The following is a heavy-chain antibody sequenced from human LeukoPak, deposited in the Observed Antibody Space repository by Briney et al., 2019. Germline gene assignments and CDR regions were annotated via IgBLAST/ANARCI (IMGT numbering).Heavy chain of an antibody. CDR3: AKDIAVAGYYYYGVDV. Sequence: GGSLRLSCAASGFTFSSYGMHWVRQAPGKGLEWVAVISYDGSNEYYADSVKGRFTISRDNSKNTLYLQMNSLRAEDTAVYYCAKDIAVAGYYYYGVDVWGQGTTVTVSS. CDR2: ISYDGSNE. J-gene: IGHJ6*02. CDR1: GFTFSSYG. D-gene: IGHD6-19*01. V-gene: IGHV3-30*18.